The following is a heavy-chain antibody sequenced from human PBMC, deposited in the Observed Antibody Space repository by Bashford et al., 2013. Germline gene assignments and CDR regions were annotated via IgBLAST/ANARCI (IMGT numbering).Heavy chain of an antibody. D-gene: IGHD6-13*01. Sequence: GESLKISCKGSGYSFTSYWIGWVRQMPGKGLEWMGIIYPGDSDTRYSPSFQGQVTISADKSISTAYLQWSSLKASDTAMYYCARQAAAAPGDYYYYGMDVWAKGPRSPSP. CDR3: ARQAAAAPGDYYYYGMDV. CDR2: IYPGDSDT. J-gene: IGHJ6*02. V-gene: IGHV5-51*01. CDR1: GYSFTSYW.